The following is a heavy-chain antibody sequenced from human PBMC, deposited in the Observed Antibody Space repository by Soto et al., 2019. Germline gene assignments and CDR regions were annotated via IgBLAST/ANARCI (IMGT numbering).Heavy chain of an antibody. J-gene: IGHJ4*02. V-gene: IGHV3-23*01. CDR2: ITDTGGDA. CDR3: TRGSTDSYPGSRIFDF. Sequence: GGSLRLSCVASGLTFGGRAMTWVRQAPGEGLQWVSTITDTGGDAKYADSVRGRFVISRDNSKKTLYLQMTSLTAEDSAMYYCTRGSTDSYPGSRIFDFWGRGTLVTVSS. CDR1: GLTFGGRA. D-gene: IGHD3-10*01.